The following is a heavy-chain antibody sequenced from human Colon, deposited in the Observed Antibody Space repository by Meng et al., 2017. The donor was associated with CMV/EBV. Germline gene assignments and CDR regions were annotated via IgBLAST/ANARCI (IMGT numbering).Heavy chain of an antibody. V-gene: IGHV3-7*01. J-gene: IGHJ5*02. Sequence: RLTCVTAGFIFSGYWMTWVRQAPGKGLELVANMNQDGTDVHYGASVKGRFTISRDNGDNSLYLEMTNLRVDDTARYYCARDQAWFGPWGQGILVTVSS. CDR1: GFIFSGYW. CDR2: MNQDGTDV. CDR3: ARDQAWFGP.